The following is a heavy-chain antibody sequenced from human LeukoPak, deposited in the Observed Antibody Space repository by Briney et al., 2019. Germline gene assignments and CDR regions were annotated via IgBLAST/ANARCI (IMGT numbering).Heavy chain of an antibody. V-gene: IGHV1-8*01. Sequence: ASVKVSCKASGYTFTSYDINWVRQATGQGLEWMGWMNPNSGNTGYAQKFQGRVTMTGNTSISTAYMELRSLRSDDTAVYYCARENYYGSGSYSYWGQGTLVTVSS. D-gene: IGHD3-10*01. J-gene: IGHJ4*02. CDR1: GYTFTSYD. CDR3: ARENYYGSGSYSY. CDR2: MNPNSGNT.